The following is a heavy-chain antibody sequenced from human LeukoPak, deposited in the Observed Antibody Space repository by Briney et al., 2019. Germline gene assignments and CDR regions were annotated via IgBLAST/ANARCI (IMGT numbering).Heavy chain of an antibody. CDR2: VYFSGIT. Sequence: PSETLSLTCTVSNGSISSSAYYWGWVRQSPGEGLQWIGSVYFSGITYYNESLKSRLTISVDKSNNQFSLKVRSVTAADTAVYYCARHRYYYGSGSYYNVFVRNFDYWGQGTLVTVSS. J-gene: IGHJ4*02. CDR3: ARHRYYYGSGSYYNVFVRNFDY. CDR1: NGSISSSAYY. V-gene: IGHV4-39*07. D-gene: IGHD3-10*01.